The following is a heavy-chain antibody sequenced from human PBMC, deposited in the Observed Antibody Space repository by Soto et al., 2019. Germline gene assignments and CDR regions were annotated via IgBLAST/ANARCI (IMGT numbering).Heavy chain of an antibody. CDR1: GFSLSTSEVG. Sequence: QITLKESGPTLVKPTQTLTLTCTFSGFSLSTSEVGVGCIRQPPGKALEWLAIIFWDDDKRYSPSLRSRLIITKDTSKNQVVLTMTNMDPIDTATYYCAHRTYCSGGSCYDYWGQGTLVTVSS. J-gene: IGHJ4*02. CDR3: AHRTYCSGGSCYDY. CDR2: IFWDDDK. D-gene: IGHD2-15*01. V-gene: IGHV2-5*02.